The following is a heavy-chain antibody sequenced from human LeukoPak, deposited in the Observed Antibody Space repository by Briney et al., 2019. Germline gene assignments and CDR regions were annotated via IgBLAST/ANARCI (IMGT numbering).Heavy chain of an antibody. D-gene: IGHD6-13*01. V-gene: IGHV1-18*01. Sequence: GASVKVSCKASGYTFTSYAMHCVRQAPRQGLEWMGWISAYTGNTNYAQKLQGRVTMTTDTSTSTAYLELRRLRSDDTVVYCCARSSSWYALDYWGQGTLVTVSS. CDR2: ISAYTGNT. CDR3: ARSSSWYALDY. CDR1: GYTFTSYA. J-gene: IGHJ4*02.